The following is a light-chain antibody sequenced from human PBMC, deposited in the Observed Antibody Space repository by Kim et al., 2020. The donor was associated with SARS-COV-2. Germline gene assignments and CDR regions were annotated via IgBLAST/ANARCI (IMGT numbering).Light chain of an antibody. CDR1: SHDVGGYKY. CDR3: SSYTSSSTRV. J-gene: IGLJ3*02. V-gene: IGLV2-14*03. Sequence: GQSITRSCTGTSHDVGGYKYFSCYQQQPGEAPILMIYDGSNRPSGVSNRCSGSKSGNTASLTISGLQAEDEADYYGSSYTSSSTRVFGGGTKLTVL. CDR2: DGS.